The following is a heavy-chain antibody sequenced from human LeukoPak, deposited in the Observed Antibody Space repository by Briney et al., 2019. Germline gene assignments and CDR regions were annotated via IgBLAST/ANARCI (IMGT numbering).Heavy chain of an antibody. Sequence: PGGSLRLSCAASGFSISTFWMSWVRQAPGKGLEWVGRIKSKTDGGTTDYAAPVKGRFTISRDDSKNTLYLQMNSLKTEDTAVYYCTSEYLGLDYWGQGTLVTVSS. CDR1: GFSISTFW. CDR2: IKSKTDGGTT. D-gene: IGHD2-2*02. CDR3: TSEYLGLDY. V-gene: IGHV3-15*01. J-gene: IGHJ4*02.